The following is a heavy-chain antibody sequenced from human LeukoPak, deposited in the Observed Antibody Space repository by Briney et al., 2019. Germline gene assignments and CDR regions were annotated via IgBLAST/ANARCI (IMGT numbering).Heavy chain of an antibody. D-gene: IGHD3-16*01. V-gene: IGHV4-4*09. CDR2: IHTSGST. J-gene: IGHJ4*02. Sequence: SETLSLTCTVSGGSISGVYWNWIRQPPRKGLEWVGYIHTSGSTSFNPSLKSRLSFSIGTSKNQVSLRLSSVTATDTAVYYCTRRRGGWGEGEFDFWGQGIPVTVST. CDR3: TRRRGGWGEGEFDF. CDR1: GGSISGVY.